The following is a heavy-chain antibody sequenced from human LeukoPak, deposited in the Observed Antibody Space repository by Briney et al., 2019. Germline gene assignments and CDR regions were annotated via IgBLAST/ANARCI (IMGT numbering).Heavy chain of an antibody. Sequence: GGSLRLSCAASGFTVSDYYMSWVRQAPGKGLEWVSLIHSGGTTYYTDSVKGGFTISRDNSKNTLYLQMNSLTIEDTAVYYCAFGRYPFDYWGQGTLVTVSS. D-gene: IGHD3-16*02. CDR3: AFGRYPFDY. J-gene: IGHJ4*02. CDR2: IHSGGTT. V-gene: IGHV3-66*01. CDR1: GFTVSDYY.